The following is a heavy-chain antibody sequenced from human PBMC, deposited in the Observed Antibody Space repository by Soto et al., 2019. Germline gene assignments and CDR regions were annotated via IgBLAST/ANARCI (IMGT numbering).Heavy chain of an antibody. D-gene: IGHD3-3*01. Sequence: SETLSLTCTVSGGSISSYYWNWIRQPPGKGLEWSWYIYYSGSTNYNHSLKSRVTISVDTSKNQFSLKLSSVTAADTAVYYCARDKSGYDFWSGLPQYYYYYMDVWGKGTTVTVSS. V-gene: IGHV4-59*01. CDR2: IYYSGST. CDR3: ARDKSGYDFWSGLPQYYYYYMDV. CDR1: GGSISSYY. J-gene: IGHJ6*03.